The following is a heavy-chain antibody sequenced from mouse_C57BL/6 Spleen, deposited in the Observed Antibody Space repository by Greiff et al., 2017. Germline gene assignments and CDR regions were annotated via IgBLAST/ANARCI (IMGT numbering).Heavy chain of an antibody. CDR1: GYSFTDYN. CDR2: INPNYGTT. J-gene: IGHJ4*01. Sequence: EVQLQESGPELVKPGASVKISCKASGYSFTDYNMNWVKQSNGKSLEWIGVINPNYGTTSYNQKFKGKATLTVDQSSSTAYMQLNSLTSEDSAVYDCARGYYGSSYAMDYWGQGTSVTVSS. V-gene: IGHV1-39*01. D-gene: IGHD1-1*01. CDR3: ARGYYGSSYAMDY.